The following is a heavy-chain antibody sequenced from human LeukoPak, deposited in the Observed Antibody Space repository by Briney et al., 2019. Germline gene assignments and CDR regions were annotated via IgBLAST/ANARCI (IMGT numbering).Heavy chain of an antibody. CDR3: LAQYYRDY. Sequence: GGSLRLPCAASGFTFSSYWMSWVRQAPGKGLEWVGHIESRSFGGTTNYAAPVKGRFIISRDDSENTLYLQMNSLKSEDTAVYYCLAQYYRDYWGQGSLVTVSS. D-gene: IGHD3-10*01. CDR2: IESRSFGGTT. CDR1: GFTFSSYW. J-gene: IGHJ4*02. V-gene: IGHV3-15*04.